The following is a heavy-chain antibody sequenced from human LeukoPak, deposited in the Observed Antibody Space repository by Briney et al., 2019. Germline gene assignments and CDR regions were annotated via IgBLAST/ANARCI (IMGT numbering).Heavy chain of an antibody. CDR2: ISGSGGST. J-gene: IGHJ4*02. CDR3: ATGAYCDH. V-gene: IGHV3-23*01. CDR1: GFTFSSYA. Sequence: PGGSLRLSCAASGFTFSSYAMSWVRQAPGKGLEWVSAISGSGGSTYHADSVEGRFTISRDNSKNTLYLQMNGLGAEDTAIYFCATGAYCDHWGQGTLVTVSS.